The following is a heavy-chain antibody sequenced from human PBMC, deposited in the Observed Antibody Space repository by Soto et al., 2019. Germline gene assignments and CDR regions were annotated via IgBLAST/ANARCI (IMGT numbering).Heavy chain of an antibody. V-gene: IGHV3-30*18. J-gene: IGHJ3*02. CDR3: AKDRVLRYYYYDALDI. CDR1: GFTFSSYG. Sequence: GGSLRLSCAASGFTFSSYGMHWVRQAPGKGLEWVAVISYDGSNKYYADSVKGRFTISRDNSKNTLYLQMNSLRAEDTAVYYCAKDRVLRYYYYDALDIWGQGTMVTVSS. D-gene: IGHD1-26*01. CDR2: ISYDGSNK.